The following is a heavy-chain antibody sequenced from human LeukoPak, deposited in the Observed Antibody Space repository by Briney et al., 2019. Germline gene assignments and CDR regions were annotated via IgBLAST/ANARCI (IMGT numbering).Heavy chain of an antibody. D-gene: IGHD3-3*01. CDR3: ASDAHFTSFGVVPGDAFDF. CDR1: GGTFISYA. Sequence: ASVKVSCKASGGTFISYAISWVRQAPGQGREWMGGSIPIFGTANYAQKFQSRVTITTDESTSTAYMELSSLRSEDTAVYYCASDAHFTSFGVVPGDAFDFWGQGTMVTVSS. V-gene: IGHV1-69*05. J-gene: IGHJ3*01. CDR2: SIPIFGTA.